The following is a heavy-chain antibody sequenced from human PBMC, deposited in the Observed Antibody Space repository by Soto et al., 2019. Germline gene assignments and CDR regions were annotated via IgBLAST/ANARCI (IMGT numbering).Heavy chain of an antibody. Sequence: QVQLVQSGAEVKKPGSSVKVSCKASGGTFSSYAISWVRQAPGQGLEWMGGIIPIFGTANYAQKFQGRVTITAHDTDSTAYMELRSLISEATAVYYCARGVAATAMVTRYYGMDIWGQGTTVTVSS. V-gene: IGHV1-69*12. CDR1: GGTFSSYA. D-gene: IGHD5-18*01. CDR2: IIPIFGTA. CDR3: ARGVAATAMVTRYYGMDI. J-gene: IGHJ6*02.